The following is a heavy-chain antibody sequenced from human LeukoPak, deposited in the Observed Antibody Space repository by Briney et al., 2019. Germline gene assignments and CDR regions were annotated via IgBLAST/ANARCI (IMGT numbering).Heavy chain of an antibody. CDR3: ARDELGALGN. Sequence: ASVKVSCKASGGTFSSYAISWVRQAPGQGLEWMGWINPNSGGTNYAQKFQGWVTMTRDTSISTAYMELSRLRSDDTAVYYCARDELGALGNWGQGTLVTVSS. CDR1: GGTFSSYA. J-gene: IGHJ4*02. CDR2: INPNSGGT. D-gene: IGHD1-26*01. V-gene: IGHV1-2*04.